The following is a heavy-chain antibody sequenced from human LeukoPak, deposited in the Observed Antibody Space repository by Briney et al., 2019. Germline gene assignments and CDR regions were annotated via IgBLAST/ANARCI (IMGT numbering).Heavy chain of an antibody. D-gene: IGHD6-13*01. J-gene: IGHJ4*02. V-gene: IGHV3-66*01. Sequence: GGSLRHSCAASGFTVSSNYMIWVRQAPGKGLEWVSVLYSGGTTYYADSVKGRFTISRDNSKNTLYLQMNSLRVEDTAVYYCAVPGIVASGMIDYWGQGTLVTVSS. CDR2: LYSGGTT. CDR1: GFTVSSNY. CDR3: AVPGIVASGMIDY.